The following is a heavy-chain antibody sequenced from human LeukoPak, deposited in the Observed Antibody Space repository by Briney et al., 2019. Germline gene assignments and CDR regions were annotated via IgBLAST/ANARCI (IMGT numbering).Heavy chain of an antibody. CDR2: IWYDGSNK. J-gene: IGHJ4*02. CDR3: ARDGTYTDYDPDFDI. Sequence: GRSLRLSCAASGFTFSNYAMHWVRQAPGKGLEWVAVIWYDGSNKYYADSVKGRFTISRDNSKNTLYLQMNSLRAEDTAVFYCARDGTYTDYDPDFDIWGQGTLVTVSS. D-gene: IGHD5-12*01. CDR1: GFTFSNYA. V-gene: IGHV3-33*01.